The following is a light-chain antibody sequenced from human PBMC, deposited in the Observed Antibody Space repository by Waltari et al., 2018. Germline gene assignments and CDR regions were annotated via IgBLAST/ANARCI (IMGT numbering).Light chain of an antibody. CDR1: QSISSW. CDR2: KAS. CDR3: QQYNSYWT. Sequence: ITCRASQSISSWLAWYQQKPGKAPKLLIYKASSLESGVPSRFSGSGSGTEFTLTISSLQPDDFATYYCQQYNSYWTFGQGTKVEIK. J-gene: IGKJ1*01. V-gene: IGKV1-5*03.